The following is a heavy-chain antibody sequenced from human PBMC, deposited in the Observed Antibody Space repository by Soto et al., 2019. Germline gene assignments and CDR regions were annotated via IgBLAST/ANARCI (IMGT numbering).Heavy chain of an antibody. CDR3: ARGVAGVRYPVGYFDY. J-gene: IGHJ4*02. D-gene: IGHD6-19*01. Sequence: GASVKVSCKASGYTFTSYGISWVRQAPGQGLEWMGWISAYNGNTNYAQRLQGRVTMTTDTFTSTAYMELRSLRSDDTAVYYCARGVAGVRYPVGYFDYWGQGTLVTVSS. CDR2: ISAYNGNT. CDR1: GYTFTSYG. V-gene: IGHV1-18*01.